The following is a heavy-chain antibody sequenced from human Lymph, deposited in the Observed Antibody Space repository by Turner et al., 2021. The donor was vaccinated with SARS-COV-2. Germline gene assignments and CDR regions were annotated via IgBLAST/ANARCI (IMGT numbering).Heavy chain of an antibody. D-gene: IGHD3-16*01. CDR1: GFTYSSPG. V-gene: IGHV3-33*01. J-gene: IGHJ4*02. CDR2: RWYDGSNK. Sequence: QVQLVASGGGVAQPGRSLRHSCAASGFTYSSPGMHWVSQAPGKGLEWVAVRWYDGSNKYYADSVKGRFTITRDNSKNTLYLQMNSPRAEDTAVYYCARHNGGRLDYWGQGTLVTVSS. CDR3: ARHNGGRLDY.